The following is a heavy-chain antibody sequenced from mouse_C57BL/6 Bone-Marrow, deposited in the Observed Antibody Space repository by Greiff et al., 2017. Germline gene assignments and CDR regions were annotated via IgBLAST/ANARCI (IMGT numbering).Heavy chain of an antibody. D-gene: IGHD1-1*01. CDR3: ARSGDYYYGSSYGYFDV. V-gene: IGHV1-82*01. CDR1: GYEFSSSW. CDR2: IYPGDGDT. J-gene: IGHJ1*03. Sequence: QVQLQQSGPELVKPGASVKISCKASGYEFSSSWMNWVKQRPGKGLEWIGRIYPGDGDTNYNGQFKGKATLTADKSSSTAYMQLSSLTSADSAVYFCARSGDYYYGSSYGYFDVWGTGTTVTVSS.